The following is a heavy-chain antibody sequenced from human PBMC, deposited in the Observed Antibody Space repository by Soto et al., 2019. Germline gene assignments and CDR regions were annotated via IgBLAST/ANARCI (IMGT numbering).Heavy chain of an antibody. CDR2: ICHSGNT. CDR3: ARVWFGESSWFDP. CDR1: GGSFSGYY. D-gene: IGHD3-10*01. Sequence: PSETLSLTCAVYGGSFSGYYWSWIRQPPGQGLEWIGYICHSGNTYYNPSLKSRVTTSLDRSKNQFSLNLSSVTAADTAVYYCARVWFGESSWFDPWGQGTLVTVS. V-gene: IGHV4-34*01. J-gene: IGHJ5*02.